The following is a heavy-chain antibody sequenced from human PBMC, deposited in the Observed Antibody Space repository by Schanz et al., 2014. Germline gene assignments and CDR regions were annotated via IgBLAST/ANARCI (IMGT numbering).Heavy chain of an antibody. CDR3: ARGYGDSPTDF. Sequence: QVQLVQSGAEVKKPGASVKVSCRASGYPFTSDDINWVRQAIGQGPEWMGWMQPDSGKTHYAEKFQGRVAMTRNTSISTAYMELSSLRSEDTAVYYCARGYGDSPTDFWGQGTLVTVSS. CDR2: MQPDSGKT. V-gene: IGHV1-8*01. D-gene: IGHD4-17*01. CDR1: GYPFTSDD. J-gene: IGHJ4*02.